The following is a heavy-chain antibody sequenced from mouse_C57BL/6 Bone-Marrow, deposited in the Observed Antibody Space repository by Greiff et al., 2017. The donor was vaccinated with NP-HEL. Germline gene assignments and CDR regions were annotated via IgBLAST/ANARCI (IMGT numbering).Heavy chain of an antibody. D-gene: IGHD1-1*01. CDR1: GYTFTDYY. J-gene: IGHJ2*01. CDR3: APGSSWDYFDY. V-gene: IGHV1-19*01. CDR2: INPYNGGT. Sequence: EVQLQQSGPVLVKPGASVKMSCKASGYTFTDYYMNWVKQSHGKSLEWIGVINPYNGGTSYNQKFKGKATLTVDKSSSTAYMELNSLTSEDSAVYYCAPGSSWDYFDYWGQGTTLTVSS.